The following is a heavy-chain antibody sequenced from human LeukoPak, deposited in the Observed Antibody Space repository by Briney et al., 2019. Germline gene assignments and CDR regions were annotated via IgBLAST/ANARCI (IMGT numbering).Heavy chain of an antibody. Sequence: GGSVRLSCAASGFTFSSYAMSWVRQAPGKGLEWVSGISGSGGSTYYADSVEGRFTISRDNSKNTLYLQMNSLRAEDTAVYYCAKDRRGLANLDYWGQGTLVTVSS. CDR3: AKDRRGLANLDY. D-gene: IGHD3-16*01. CDR1: GFTFSSYA. J-gene: IGHJ4*02. V-gene: IGHV3-23*01. CDR2: ISGSGGST.